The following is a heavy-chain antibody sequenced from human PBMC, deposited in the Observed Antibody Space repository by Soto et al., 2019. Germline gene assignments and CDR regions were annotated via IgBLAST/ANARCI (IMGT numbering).Heavy chain of an antibody. Sequence: SETLSLTCTFSCGSIISGGYYWSWIRQHPGKGLEWIGYIYYSGSTYYNPSLKSRVTISVDTSKNQFSLKLSSVTAADTAVYYCARGLVVVAAFDYWGQGTLVTVSS. CDR2: IYYSGST. D-gene: IGHD2-15*01. J-gene: IGHJ4*02. CDR1: CGSIISGGYY. V-gene: IGHV4-31*03. CDR3: ARGLVVVAAFDY.